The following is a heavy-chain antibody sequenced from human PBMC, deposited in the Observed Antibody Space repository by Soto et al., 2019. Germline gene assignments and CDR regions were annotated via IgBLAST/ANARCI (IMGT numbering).Heavy chain of an antibody. CDR1: GFTFSSYA. CDR2: ISGSGGST. D-gene: IGHD3-10*01. J-gene: IGHJ1*01. Sequence: GGSLRLSCAASGFTFSSYAMSWVRQAPGKGLEWVSAISGSGGSTYYADSVKGRFTISRDNSKNTLYLQMNSLRAEDTAVYYCAKDRTMVRGVITHQHWGQGTLVTVSS. V-gene: IGHV3-23*01. CDR3: AKDRTMVRGVITHQH.